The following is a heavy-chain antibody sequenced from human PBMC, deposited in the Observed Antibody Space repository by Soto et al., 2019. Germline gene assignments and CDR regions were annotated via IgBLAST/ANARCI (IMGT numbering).Heavy chain of an antibody. Sequence: QVQLQQWGAGLLKPSETLSLTCAVYGGSFSGYYWSWIRQPPGKGLEWIGEINHSGSTNYNPSLKSRVTISVDTSKNQFSLKLSSVTAADTAVYYCARGEGRYGMDVWGQGTTVTVSS. CDR3: ARGEGRYGMDV. CDR1: GGSFSGYY. V-gene: IGHV4-34*01. J-gene: IGHJ6*02. CDR2: INHSGST.